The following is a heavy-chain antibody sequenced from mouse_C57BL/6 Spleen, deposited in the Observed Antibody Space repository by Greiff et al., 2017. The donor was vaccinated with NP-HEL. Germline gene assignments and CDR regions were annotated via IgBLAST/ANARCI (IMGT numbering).Heavy chain of an antibody. Sequence: VQLQQSGAELARPGASVKLSCKASGYTFTSYGISWVKQRPGKGLEWIGEIYPRIGNTYYNDKIKGKATLTADTYTSTAYMVLSSLTSDDSADYFAASDGSSWYFDVWGTGTTVTVSS. CDR3: ASDGSSWYFDV. CDR2: IYPRIGNT. V-gene: IGHV1-81*01. CDR1: GYTFTSYG. D-gene: IGHD1-1*01. J-gene: IGHJ1*03.